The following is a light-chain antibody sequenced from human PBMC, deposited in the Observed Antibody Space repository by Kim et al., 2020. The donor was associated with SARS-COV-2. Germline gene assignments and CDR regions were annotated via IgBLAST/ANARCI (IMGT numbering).Light chain of an antibody. V-gene: IGKV2-28*01. CDR1: PSLLHSSGNYY. CDR2: LVS. J-gene: IGKJ1*01. CDR3: MQALQSVT. Sequence: IVMTQSPLSRTVPPGEPASISCRSSPSLLHSSGNYYLDWYLQKPGQSPQVLIYLVSNRASGVPYRLSGGDSGHNFTLKISRVAPFDVGVYYCMQALQSVTFGQGTKVDIK.